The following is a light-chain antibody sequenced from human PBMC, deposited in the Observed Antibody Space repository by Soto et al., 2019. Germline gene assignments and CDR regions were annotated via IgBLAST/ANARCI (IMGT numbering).Light chain of an antibody. V-gene: IGLV1-51*01. Sequence: QSVLTQPPSVSAAPGQKVTISCSGTSSNIGNNYVSWYQQLPDTAPKLLIYDNNKRPSGIPDRFSGSKSGTSATLGITGLQTGDEADYYCGSWDGSLYVFGTGTKVTVL. CDR2: DNN. CDR1: SSNIGNNY. J-gene: IGLJ1*01. CDR3: GSWDGSLYV.